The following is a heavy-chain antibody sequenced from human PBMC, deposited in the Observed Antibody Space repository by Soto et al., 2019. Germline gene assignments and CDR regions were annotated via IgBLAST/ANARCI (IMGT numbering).Heavy chain of an antibody. CDR1: GYTFSSFG. CDR2: ISAYNGNT. Sequence: QVQLVQSGAEVKKPGASVKVSCKASGYTFSSFGINWVRQAPGQGLEWMGWISAYNGNTKYAQKLQGRVTTTTDTPTSTAYRELGSLRSDDTAVYYCARVGGMWFGGGRYGMDVWGQGTTVTVSS. J-gene: IGHJ6*02. V-gene: IGHV1-18*01. CDR3: ARVGGMWFGGGRYGMDV. D-gene: IGHD3-10*01.